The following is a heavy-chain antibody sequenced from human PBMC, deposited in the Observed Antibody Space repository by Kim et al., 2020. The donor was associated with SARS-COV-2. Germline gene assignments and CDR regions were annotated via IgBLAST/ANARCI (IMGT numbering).Heavy chain of an antibody. D-gene: IGHD3-10*01. CDR1: GGSISSSSYY. CDR2: IYYSGST. J-gene: IGHJ4*02. V-gene: IGHV4-39*01. CDR3: ARLPMATRQFDY. Sequence: SETLSLTCTVSGGSISSSSYYWGWIRQPPGKGLEWIGSIYYSGSTYYNPSLKSRVTISVDTSKNQFSLKLSSVTAADTAVYYCARLPMATRQFDYWGQGT.